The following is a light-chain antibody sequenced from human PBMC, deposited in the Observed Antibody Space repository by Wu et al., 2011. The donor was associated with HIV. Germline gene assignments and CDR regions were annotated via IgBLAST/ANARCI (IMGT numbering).Light chain of an antibody. J-gene: IGKJ1*01. CDR2: DAS. V-gene: IGKV3-11*01. CDR3: QKYNTAPWT. Sequence: ESVLTQSPDTLSLSPGERATLSCRASQSVSSHLAWYQQKPGQAPRLLIYDASNRATDIPARFSGSGSGTDFTLTISSLQSEDVATYYCQKYNTAPWTFGQGTKVEMK. CDR1: QSVSSH.